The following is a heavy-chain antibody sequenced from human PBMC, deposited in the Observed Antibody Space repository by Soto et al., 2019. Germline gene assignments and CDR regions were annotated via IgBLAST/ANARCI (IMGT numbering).Heavy chain of an antibody. D-gene: IGHD2-2*01. CDR2: IYYGGTN. CDR1: GFSFSPNY. CDR3: ARLGAVYQAFDP. Sequence: PSETLSLTCTVSGFSFSPNYWSWVRQPPGKGLEWVGYIYYGGTNSYNPSLKSRFTISREKSKSPLSLRLTTVTAADTAVYYCARLGAVYQAFDPWGHGTLVTVSS. V-gene: IGHV4-59*08. J-gene: IGHJ4*03.